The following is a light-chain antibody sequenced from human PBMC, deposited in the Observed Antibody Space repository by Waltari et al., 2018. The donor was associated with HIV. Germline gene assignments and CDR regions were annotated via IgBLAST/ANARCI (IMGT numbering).Light chain of an antibody. Sequence: DIKMTQSPSSLSASVGDRVTITCRASQSISNYLNWYQQKPGKAPKLLIYAASSLQSGVPSRFSGSGYGTDFTLTISSLQPEDFATYYCQQSYSTPWTFGQGTKVEIK. CDR3: QQSYSTPWT. J-gene: IGKJ1*01. V-gene: IGKV1-39*01. CDR1: QSISNY. CDR2: AAS.